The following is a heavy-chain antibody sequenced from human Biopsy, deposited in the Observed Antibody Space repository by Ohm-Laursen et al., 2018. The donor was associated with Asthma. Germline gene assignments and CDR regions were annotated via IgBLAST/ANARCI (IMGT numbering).Heavy chain of an antibody. D-gene: IGHD3-10*01. CDR3: ARAVDYSHYYGIDV. CDR1: GYTFNSAG. V-gene: IGHV1-18*01. Sequence: GSSVKVSCNTSGYTFNSAGITWVRQAPGQGLEWMGWISVYNGNTKVAQKLQDRVTMITDTSTSTAYIELRSLRSDDTAVYFCARAVDYSHYYGIDVWGQGTTVTVS. J-gene: IGHJ6*02. CDR2: ISVYNGNT.